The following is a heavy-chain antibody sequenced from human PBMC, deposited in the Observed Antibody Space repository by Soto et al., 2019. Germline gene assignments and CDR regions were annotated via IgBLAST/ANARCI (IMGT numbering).Heavy chain of an antibody. CDR2: IIPIFGTA. CDR3: ASSVPKYYYYGMDV. CDR1: GGTFSSYA. Sequence: QVQLVQSGAEVKKPGSSVKVSCKASGGTFSSYAISWVRQAPGQGLEWMEGIIPIFGTANYAQKFQGRVTMTADESTSTAYMELSSLRSEDTAVYYCASSVPKYYYYGMDVWDQGTTVTVSS. D-gene: IGHD6-19*01. V-gene: IGHV1-69*12. J-gene: IGHJ6*02.